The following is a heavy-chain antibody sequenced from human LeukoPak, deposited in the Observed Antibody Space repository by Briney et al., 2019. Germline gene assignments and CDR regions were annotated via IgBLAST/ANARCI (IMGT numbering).Heavy chain of an antibody. J-gene: IGHJ4*02. D-gene: IGHD2-2*01. V-gene: IGHV4-59*08. CDR3: ARLGEDIVVVPAAQYYFDY. CDR2: IYYSGST. Sequence: PSETLSLTCTVSGGSISSYYWSWIRQPPGKELEWIGYIYYSGSTNYNPSLKSRVTISVDTSKNQFSLKLSSVTAADTAVYYYARLGEDIVVVPAAQYYFDYWGQGTLVTVSS. CDR1: GGSISSYY.